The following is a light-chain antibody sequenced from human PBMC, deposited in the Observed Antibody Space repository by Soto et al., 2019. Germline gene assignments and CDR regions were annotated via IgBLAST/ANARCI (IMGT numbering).Light chain of an antibody. Sequence: VLKLSPATLSLYTGERATLSCRASQSVSSYLAWYQQKPGQAPRLLIYDASNRATGIPARFSGSGSGTDFTLTISSLEPEDFAVYYCQQRSNWPWTFGQGTKVDIK. CDR2: DAS. CDR3: QQRSNWPWT. CDR1: QSVSSY. V-gene: IGKV3-11*01. J-gene: IGKJ1*01.